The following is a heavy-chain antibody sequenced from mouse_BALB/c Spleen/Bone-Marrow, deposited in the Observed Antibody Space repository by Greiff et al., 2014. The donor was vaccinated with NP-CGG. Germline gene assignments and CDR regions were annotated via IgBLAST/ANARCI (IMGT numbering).Heavy chain of an antibody. Sequence: QVQLQQSGAELMKPGASVKISCKATGYTFSSYWIEWVKQRPGHGLEWIGEILPGSGXXXXXXXXXXXXXXXADTSSNTAYMQLSSLTSEDSAVYYCARRLLYYFDYWGQGTTLTVSS. V-gene: IGHV1-9*01. CDR2: ILPGSGXX. CDR1: GYTFSSYW. D-gene: IGHD1-2*01. CDR3: ARRLLYYFDY. J-gene: IGHJ2*01.